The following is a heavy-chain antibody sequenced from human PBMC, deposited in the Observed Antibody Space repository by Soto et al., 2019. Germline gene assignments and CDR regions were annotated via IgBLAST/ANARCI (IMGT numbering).Heavy chain of an antibody. D-gene: IGHD3-3*01. CDR2: IRSKAYGGTT. J-gene: IGHJ6*02. Sequence: LRLSCTASGFTFGDYAMSWFRQAPGKGLEWVGFIRSKAYGGTTEYAASVKGRFTISRDDSKSIAYLQMNSLKTEDTAVYYCTRSLFHYDFWSGSNYYGMDVWGQGTTVTVSS. CDR3: TRSLFHYDFWSGSNYYGMDV. V-gene: IGHV3-49*03. CDR1: GFTFGDYA.